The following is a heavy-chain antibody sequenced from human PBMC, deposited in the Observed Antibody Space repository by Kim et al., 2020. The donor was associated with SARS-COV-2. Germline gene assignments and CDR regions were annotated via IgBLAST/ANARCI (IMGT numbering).Heavy chain of an antibody. J-gene: IGHJ2*01. CDR1: GYTFTSYY. CDR3: SLFLSLFPSSLYF. Sequence: ASVKVSCKASGYTFTSYYMHWVRQAPGQCLVCIVIINPSCFSPSYSQKFQGRFTMPSDTSTITVYIYLISLFSFDTALFFFSLFLSLFPSSLYF. CDR2: INPSCFSP. D-gene: IGHD3-10*01. V-gene: IGHV1-46*01.